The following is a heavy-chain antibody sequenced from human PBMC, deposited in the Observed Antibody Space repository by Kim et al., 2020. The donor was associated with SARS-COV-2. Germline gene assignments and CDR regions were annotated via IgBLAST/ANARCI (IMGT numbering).Heavy chain of an antibody. CDR1: GFPFSTYG. Sequence: GGSLRLSCAASGFPFSTYGMHWVRQAPGKGLEWVAVIWYDGTNKYYADSVKGRFSISRDNSKNTLYLQMNSLRVDDTAVYYCARERCSVDDDSVTYCVLDSWGQGPLVTVS. CDR2: IWYDGTNK. V-gene: IGHV3-33*01. J-gene: IGHJ4*02. D-gene: IGHD3-10*01. CDR3: ARERCSVDDDSVTYCVLDS.